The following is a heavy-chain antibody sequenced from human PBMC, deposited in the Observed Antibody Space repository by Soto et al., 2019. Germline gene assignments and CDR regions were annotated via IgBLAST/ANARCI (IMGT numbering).Heavy chain of an antibody. Sequence: SVKVSCKASGGTFSRNSISWVRQAPGQGLEWMGGIIPIFGTPNYAQKFQGRLTITADESTSTAYMELSSLRSDDTAVYYCARPIQFYFDTSAQSAWFDPWGQGTLVTVSS. CDR3: ARPIQFYFDTSAQSAWFDP. CDR1: GGTFSRNS. CDR2: IIPIFGTP. V-gene: IGHV1-69*13. J-gene: IGHJ5*02. D-gene: IGHD3-22*01.